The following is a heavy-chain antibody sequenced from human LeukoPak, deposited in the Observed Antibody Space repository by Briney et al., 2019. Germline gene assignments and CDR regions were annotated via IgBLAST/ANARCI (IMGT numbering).Heavy chain of an antibody. V-gene: IGHV3-23*01. J-gene: IGHJ6*02. CDR2: ISGSGGST. D-gene: IGHD2-2*01. CDR3: AKSSFRYQLLLVRNYGMDV. CDR1: GFTFSSYA. Sequence: QPGGSLRLSCAASGFTFSSYAMSWVRQAPGKGLEWVSAISGSGGSTYYADSVKGRFTISRDNSKNTLYLQMNSLRAEDTAVYYCAKSSFRYQLLLVRNYGMDVWGQGTTVTVSS.